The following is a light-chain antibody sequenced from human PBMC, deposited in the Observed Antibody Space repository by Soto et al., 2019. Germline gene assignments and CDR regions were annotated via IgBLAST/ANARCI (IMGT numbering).Light chain of an antibody. CDR3: QQYGSSPT. V-gene: IGKV3-20*01. Sequence: EIVLTQSPGTLSLSPGERATLSCRASQSVNSNYLGWYQKKPAQAPRLLIYAASSRATGVPDRFSGSGSGTDFTLTISRLEPEDFAVYYCQQYGSSPTFGQGTRLEIK. CDR2: AAS. CDR1: QSVNSNY. J-gene: IGKJ5*01.